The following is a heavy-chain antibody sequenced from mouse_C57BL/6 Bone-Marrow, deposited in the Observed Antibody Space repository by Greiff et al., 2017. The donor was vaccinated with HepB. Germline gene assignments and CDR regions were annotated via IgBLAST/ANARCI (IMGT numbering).Heavy chain of an antibody. J-gene: IGHJ4*01. D-gene: IGHD1-1*01. Sequence: EVKLMESGGGLVKPGGSLKLSCAASGFTFSSYAMSWVRQTPEKRLEWVATISDGGSYTYYPDNVKGRFTISRDNAKNNLYLQMSHLKSEDTAMYYCAREVITTVVANYAMDYWGQGTSVTVSS. CDR3: AREVITTVVANYAMDY. CDR2: ISDGGSYT. CDR1: GFTFSSYA. V-gene: IGHV5-4*01.